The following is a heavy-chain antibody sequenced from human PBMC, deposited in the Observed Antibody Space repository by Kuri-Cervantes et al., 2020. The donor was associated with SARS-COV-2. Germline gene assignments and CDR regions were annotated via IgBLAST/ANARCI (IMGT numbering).Heavy chain of an antibody. CDR2: IGPSNTYI. Sequence: GGSLRLSCTASGFTFNSYNMKWVRQAPGKGLEWVSGIGPSNTYIYYADSVKGRFIISRDNAKNSLYLQMNCLRAEDTAVYYCARDLRLGKSLDYWGQGTLVTVSS. V-gene: IGHV3-21*06. D-gene: IGHD7-27*01. CDR1: GFTFNSYN. CDR3: ARDLRLGKSLDY. J-gene: IGHJ4*02.